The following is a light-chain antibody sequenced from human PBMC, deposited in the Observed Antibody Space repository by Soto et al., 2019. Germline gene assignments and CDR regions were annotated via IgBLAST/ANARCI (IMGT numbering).Light chain of an antibody. CDR2: GAS. V-gene: IGKV3-20*01. CDR3: QQYGSSGT. Sequence: IVLTQSPGTLSLSPGERATLSCRASQSVSSSYLAWYQQKPGQAPSLLIYGASSRATGIPDRFSGSGSGTDFTLTISRLEPEDFAVYYCQQYGSSGTFGQGTKVDI. J-gene: IGKJ1*01. CDR1: QSVSSSY.